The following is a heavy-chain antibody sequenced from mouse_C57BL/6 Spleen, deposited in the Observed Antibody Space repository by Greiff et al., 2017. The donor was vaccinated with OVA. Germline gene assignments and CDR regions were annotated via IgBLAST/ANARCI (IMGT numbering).Heavy chain of an antibody. CDR1: GYAFSSYW. D-gene: IGHD1-1*01. J-gene: IGHJ4*01. CDR3: ARRRTTVVADAMDY. V-gene: IGHV1-80*01. CDR2: IYPGDGDT. Sequence: LQESGAELVKPGASVKISCKASGYAFSSYWMNWVKQRPGKGLEWIGQIYPGDGDTNYNGKFKGKATLTADKSSSTAYMQLSSLTSEDSAVYFCARRRTTVVADAMDYWGQGTSVTVSS.